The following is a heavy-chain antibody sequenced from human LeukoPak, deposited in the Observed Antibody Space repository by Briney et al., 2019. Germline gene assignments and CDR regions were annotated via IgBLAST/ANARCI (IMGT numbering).Heavy chain of an antibody. CDR3: ATQGSPKLVDAFDI. Sequence: VSVKVSCKVSGYTLTELSMHWVRQAPGKGLEWMGGFDPEDGETIYAQKFQGRVTMTEDTSTGTAYMELSSLRPEDTAVYYCATQGSPKLVDAFDIWGQGTMVTVSS. J-gene: IGHJ3*02. CDR1: GYTLTELS. D-gene: IGHD6-6*01. V-gene: IGHV1-24*01. CDR2: FDPEDGET.